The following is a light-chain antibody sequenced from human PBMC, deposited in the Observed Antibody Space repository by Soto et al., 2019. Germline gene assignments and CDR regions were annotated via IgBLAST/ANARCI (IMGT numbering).Light chain of an antibody. J-gene: IGKJ2*01. CDR3: QQTYNTPYT. Sequence: IQMTQSPPSLSASVGDRVTITCRASQSITISLHWYQQKPGRAPKLLIYAASTLPSGVPSRFSGSGSGTDFTLTISSLQPEDFATYYCQQTYNTPYTFGQGTRLEIK. CDR2: AAS. CDR1: QSITIS. V-gene: IGKV1-39*01.